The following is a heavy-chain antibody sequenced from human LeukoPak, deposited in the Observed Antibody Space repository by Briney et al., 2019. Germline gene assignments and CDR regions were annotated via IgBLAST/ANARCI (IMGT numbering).Heavy chain of an antibody. V-gene: IGHV3-53*01. Sequence: GSLRLSCAASGFTVSSNYMSWVRQAPGKGLEWVSVIYSGGSTYYADSVKGRFTISRDNSKNTLYLQLNSLRAEDTAVYYCARGSPGSYYYGMDVWGQGTTVTVSS. D-gene: IGHD2-15*01. CDR3: ARGSPGSYYYGMDV. J-gene: IGHJ6*02. CDR1: GFTVSSNY. CDR2: IYSGGST.